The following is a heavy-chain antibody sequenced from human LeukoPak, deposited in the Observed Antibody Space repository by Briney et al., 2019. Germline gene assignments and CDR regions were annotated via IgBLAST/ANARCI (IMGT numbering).Heavy chain of an antibody. CDR3: ARDARITGTTAFDY. V-gene: IGHV4-39*07. D-gene: IGHD1-7*01. Sequence: SETLSLTCTVSGGSISSSSYYWGWIRQPPGKGLEWIGSIYYGGSTYYNPSLKSRVTISVDTSKNQFSLKLSSVTAADTAVYYCARDARITGTTAFDYWGQGTLVTVSS. CDR1: GGSISSSSYY. J-gene: IGHJ4*02. CDR2: IYYGGST.